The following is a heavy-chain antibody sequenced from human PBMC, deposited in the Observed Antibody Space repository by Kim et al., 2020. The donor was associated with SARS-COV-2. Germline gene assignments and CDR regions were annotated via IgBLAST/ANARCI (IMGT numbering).Heavy chain of an antibody. CDR3: ARGGDYGDYGGGHYYYGMDV. V-gene: IGHV1-8*01. CDR2: MNPNSGNT. J-gene: IGHJ6*02. D-gene: IGHD4-17*01. Sequence: ASVKVSCKASGYTFTSYDINWVRQATGQGLEWMGWMNPNSGNTGYAQKFQGRVTMTRNTSISTAYMELSSLRSEDTAVYYCARGGDYGDYGGGHYYYGMDVWGQGTTVTVSS. CDR1: GYTFTSYD.